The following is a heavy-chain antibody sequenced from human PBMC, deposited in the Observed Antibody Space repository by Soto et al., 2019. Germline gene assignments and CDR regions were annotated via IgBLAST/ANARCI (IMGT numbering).Heavy chain of an antibody. CDR2: IYPGDSDT. D-gene: IGHD6-19*01. V-gene: IGHV5-51*01. CDR3: ASHRSRVAGTLDY. CDR1: GYSFTSYW. J-gene: IGHJ4*02. Sequence: LGESLKISCKGSGYSFTSYWIGWVRQMPGKGLEWMGIIYPGDSDTRYSPSFQGQVTISADKSISTAYLQWSSLKASDTAMYYCASHRSRVAGTLDYWGQGTLVTVSS.